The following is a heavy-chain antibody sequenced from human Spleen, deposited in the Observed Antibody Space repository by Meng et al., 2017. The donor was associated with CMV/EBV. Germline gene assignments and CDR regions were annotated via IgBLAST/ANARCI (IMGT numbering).Heavy chain of an antibody. CDR3: ARDGEGHYDFWTGYLDY. D-gene: IGHD3-3*01. V-gene: IGHV3-74*01. CDR1: GFTFSSYW. Sequence: GESLKISCAASGFTFSSYWMHWVRQAPGKGLVWVSRINSDGSSTSYADSVKGRFTISRDNAKNTLYLQMNSLRVEDTAVYYCARDGEGHYDFWTGYLDYWGQGTLVTVSS. J-gene: IGHJ4*02. CDR2: INSDGSST.